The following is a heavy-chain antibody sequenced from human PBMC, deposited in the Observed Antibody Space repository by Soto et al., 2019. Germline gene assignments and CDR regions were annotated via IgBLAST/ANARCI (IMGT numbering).Heavy chain of an antibody. J-gene: IGHJ5*02. Sequence: QVQLVQSGAEVKKPGASVKVSCKASGYTFTSYDINWVRQASGQGLEWMGWMNPNSGNTGYAQKFQGRITMTRITSKSTAYMELSSLRSEDTAVYYCARVPAFTTEFDPWGQGTLVTVSS. CDR3: ARVPAFTTEFDP. CDR2: MNPNSGNT. V-gene: IGHV1-8*01. CDR1: GYTFTSYD. D-gene: IGHD3-3*01.